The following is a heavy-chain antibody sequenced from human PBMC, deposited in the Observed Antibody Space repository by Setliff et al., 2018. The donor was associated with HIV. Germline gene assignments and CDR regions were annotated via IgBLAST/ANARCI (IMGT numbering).Heavy chain of an antibody. Sequence: GSLRLSCAASGFTFTSYWMIWVRQAPGKGLEWVTFVKYDGSSKYYADSVKGRFTISRDNSKNTLYLQMNSLRGEDTAVYYCAKDSNWEPRHPKFFDSWGQGTLVTAPQ. CDR1: GFTFTSYW. J-gene: IGHJ4*02. CDR3: AKDSNWEPRHPKFFDS. CDR2: VKYDGSSK. V-gene: IGHV3-30*02. D-gene: IGHD1-26*01.